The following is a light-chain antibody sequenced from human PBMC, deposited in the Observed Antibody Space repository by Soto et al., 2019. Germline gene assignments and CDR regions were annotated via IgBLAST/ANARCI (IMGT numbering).Light chain of an antibody. Sequence: DIQMTQSPSNLSVSVGDRVTITCRASQTISSWLAWYQQKPGKAPKLLIYAASTLQSGVPSRFSGSGSGTDFTLTISCLQSEDFATYYCQQYYSYPRTFGQGTKVDIK. CDR3: QQYYSYPRT. V-gene: IGKV1-5*01. CDR1: QTISSW. J-gene: IGKJ1*01. CDR2: AAS.